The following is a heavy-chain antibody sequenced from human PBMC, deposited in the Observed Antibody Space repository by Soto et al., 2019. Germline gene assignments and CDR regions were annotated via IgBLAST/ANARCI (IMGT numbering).Heavy chain of an antibody. V-gene: IGHV1-18*01. CDR2: ISAYNGNT. J-gene: IGHJ3*02. CDR1: GYTFTIYG. Sequence: GASVEVSCKASGYTFTIYGISWVRQAPGQGLEWMGWISAYNGNTNYAQKLQGRVTMTTDTSTGTAYMELRSLRSDDTAVYYCARDRAKWIYDAFDIWGQGTMVTVSS. CDR3: ARDRAKWIYDAFDI. D-gene: IGHD5-12*01.